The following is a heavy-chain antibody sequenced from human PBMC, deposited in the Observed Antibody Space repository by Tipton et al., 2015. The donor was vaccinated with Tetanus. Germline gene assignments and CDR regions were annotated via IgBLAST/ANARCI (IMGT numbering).Heavy chain of an antibody. CDR2: ISGGGTST. CDR1: GFIFDSYA. D-gene: IGHD3-3*01. V-gene: IGHV3-23*01. J-gene: IGHJ4*02. Sequence: SLRLSCAASGFIFDSYALSWVRQAPGKGLEWVSAISGGGTSTYYADSVKGRFTISRDNSKNTLYLQMNSLRAEDTAVYYCAKASVITYVDFWIGSYDFHYWVQGSLVTVSS. CDR3: AKASVITYVDFWIGSYDFHY.